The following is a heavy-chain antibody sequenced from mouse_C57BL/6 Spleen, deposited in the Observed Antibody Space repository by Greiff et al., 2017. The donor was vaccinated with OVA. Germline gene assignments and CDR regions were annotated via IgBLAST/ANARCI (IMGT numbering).Heavy chain of an antibody. D-gene: IGHD2-5*01. CDR3: ARQSNYGDAMDY. CDR2: ISSGGSYT. CDR1: GFTFSSYG. V-gene: IGHV5-6*01. J-gene: IGHJ4*01. Sequence: EVQGVESGGDLVKPGGSLKLSCAASGFTFSSYGMSWVRQTPDKRLEWVATISSGGSYTYYPDSVKGRFTISRDNAKNTLYLQMSSPKSEDTAMYYCARQSNYGDAMDYWGQGTSVTVSS.